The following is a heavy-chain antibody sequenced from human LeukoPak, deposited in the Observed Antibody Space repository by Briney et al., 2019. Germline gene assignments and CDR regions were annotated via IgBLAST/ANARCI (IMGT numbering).Heavy chain of an antibody. CDR2: ISGSGGST. Sequence: GGTLRLSCAASGFTFRGYGMSWVRQAPGKGLEWVSDISGSGGSTYYADSVKGRFTISRDNSKNTLYLQMNSLRAEDTAVYYCANPPTVTTIRFDPWGQGTLVTVSS. CDR1: GFTFRGYG. CDR3: ANPPTVTTIRFDP. V-gene: IGHV3-23*01. J-gene: IGHJ5*02. D-gene: IGHD4-17*01.